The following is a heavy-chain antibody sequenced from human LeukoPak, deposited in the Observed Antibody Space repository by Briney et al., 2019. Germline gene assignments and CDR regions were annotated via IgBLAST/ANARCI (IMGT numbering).Heavy chain of an antibody. V-gene: IGHV3-74*01. CDR3: ARDLAGSIDY. Sequence: GGSLRLSCAASGFTFNTYAMSWVRQAPGKGLVWVSLISNDGRTTRYADSVKGRFTISRDNAKNTLYLEINSLRAEDTAVYYCARDLAGSIDYWGQGTLVTVSS. D-gene: IGHD6-19*01. CDR1: GFTFNTYA. J-gene: IGHJ4*02. CDR2: ISNDGRTT.